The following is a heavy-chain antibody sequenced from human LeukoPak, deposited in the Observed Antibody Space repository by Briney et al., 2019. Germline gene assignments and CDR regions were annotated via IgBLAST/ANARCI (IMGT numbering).Heavy chain of an antibody. CDR2: ISYDGSNK. J-gene: IGHJ3*02. CDR3: AKAIRAKWFGEFDAFDI. V-gene: IGHV3-30-3*01. Sequence: PGGSLRLYCAASGFTFSNYAMHWVRQAPGKGLEWVAVISYDGSNKYYADSVKGRFTIARDNSKNTLYLQMDSLRAEDTALYYCAKAIRAKWFGEFDAFDIWGQGTMVTVSS. D-gene: IGHD3-10*01. CDR1: GFTFSNYA.